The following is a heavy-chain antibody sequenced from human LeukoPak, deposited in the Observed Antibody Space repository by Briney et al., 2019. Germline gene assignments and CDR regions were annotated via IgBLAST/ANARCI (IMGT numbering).Heavy chain of an antibody. CDR3: ARACSGGSCYFDY. J-gene: IGHJ4*02. CDR2: ISSSGSTI. CDR1: GFTFSSYE. Sequence: GGSLRLSCAASGFTFSSYEMNWVRQAPGKGLEWVSYISSSGSTICYADSVKGRFTISRDNAKNSLYLQMNSLRAEDTAVYYCARACSGGSCYFDYWGQGTLVTVSS. D-gene: IGHD2-15*01. V-gene: IGHV3-48*03.